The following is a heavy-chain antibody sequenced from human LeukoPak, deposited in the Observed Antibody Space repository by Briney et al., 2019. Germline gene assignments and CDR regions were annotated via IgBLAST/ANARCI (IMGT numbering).Heavy chain of an antibody. V-gene: IGHV1-2*06. J-gene: IGHJ6*03. D-gene: IGHD3-3*01. Sequence: ASVKVSCKASGYTFTGYYMHWVRQAPGQGLEWMGRINPNSGGTNYAQKFQGRVTMTRDTSISTAYMELSRLRSDDTAVYYCARDVYDFWSGQYGHYYYYMDVWGKGTTVTVSS. CDR2: INPNSGGT. CDR1: GYTFTGYY. CDR3: ARDVYDFWSGQYGHYYYYMDV.